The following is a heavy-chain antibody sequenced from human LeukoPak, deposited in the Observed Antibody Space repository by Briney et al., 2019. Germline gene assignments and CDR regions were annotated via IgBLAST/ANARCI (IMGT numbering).Heavy chain of an antibody. D-gene: IGHD3-3*01. Sequence: SETLSLTCTVSGGSISNYYWSWIRQPPGKGLEWIGYIYYSGSTNYNPSLKSRVTISVDTSKNQFSLKLSSVTAADTAVYYCARTSASYYYYMDVWGNGTTVTISS. CDR3: ARTSASYYYYMDV. CDR1: GGSISNYY. V-gene: IGHV4-59*01. J-gene: IGHJ6*03. CDR2: IYYSGST.